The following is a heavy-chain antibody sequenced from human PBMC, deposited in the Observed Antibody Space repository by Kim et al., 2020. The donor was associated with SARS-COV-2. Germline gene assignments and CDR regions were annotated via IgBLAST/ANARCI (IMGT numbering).Heavy chain of an antibody. J-gene: IGHJ3*02. CDR2: IYYSGST. D-gene: IGHD4-17*01. CDR1: GGSISSSSYY. CDR3: ARSKTTVTTPDAFDI. V-gene: IGHV4-39*01. Sequence: SETLSLTCTVSGGSISSSSYYWGWIRQPPGKGLEWIGSIYYSGSTYYNPSLKSRVTISVDTSKNQFSLKLSSVTAADTAVYYCARSKTTVTTPDAFDIWGQGTMVTVSS.